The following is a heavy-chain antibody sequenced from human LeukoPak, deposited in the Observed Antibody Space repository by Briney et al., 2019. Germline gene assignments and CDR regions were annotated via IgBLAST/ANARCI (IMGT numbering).Heavy chain of an antibody. D-gene: IGHD2-2*01. Sequence: GGSLRLSCAASGFTFSIYSMNWVRQAPGKGLEGVSYISSSSSTIYYADSVKGRFTISRDNAKNSLYLQMNSLRAEDTAVYYCARAPLGYCSSTSCYGGWFDYWGQGTLVTVSS. CDR2: ISSSSSTI. CDR3: ARAPLGYCSSTSCYGGWFDY. J-gene: IGHJ4*02. CDR1: GFTFSIYS. V-gene: IGHV3-48*01.